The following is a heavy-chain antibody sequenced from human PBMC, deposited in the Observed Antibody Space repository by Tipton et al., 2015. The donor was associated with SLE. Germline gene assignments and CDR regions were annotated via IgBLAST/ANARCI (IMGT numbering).Heavy chain of an antibody. Sequence: TLSLTCTVSGGSISSSSYYWGWIRQPPGKGLEWIGGIYYSGSTYYNPSLKSRVTISVDTSKNQFSLKLSSVTAADTAVYYCARRLGDWYFDLWGRGTLVTVSS. V-gene: IGHV4-39*01. CDR3: ARRLGDWYFDL. D-gene: IGHD3-16*01. CDR2: IYYSGST. J-gene: IGHJ2*01. CDR1: GGSISSSSYY.